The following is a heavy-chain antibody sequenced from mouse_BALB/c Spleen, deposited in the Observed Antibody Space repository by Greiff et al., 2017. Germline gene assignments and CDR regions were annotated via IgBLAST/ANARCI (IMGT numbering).Heavy chain of an antibody. Sequence: EVMLVESGGGLVKPGGSLKLSCAASGFTFSSYAMHWVRQTPEKRLEWVASISSGGSTYYPDSVKGRFTISRDNARNILYLQMSSLRSEDTAMYYCARITAVVASYYYAMDYWGQGTSVTVSS. CDR1: GFTFSSYA. V-gene: IGHV5-6-5*01. D-gene: IGHD1-1*01. J-gene: IGHJ4*01. CDR2: ISSGGST. CDR3: ARITAVVASYYYAMDY.